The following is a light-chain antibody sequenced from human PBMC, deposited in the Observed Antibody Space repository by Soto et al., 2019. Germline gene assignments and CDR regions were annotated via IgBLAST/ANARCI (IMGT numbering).Light chain of an antibody. J-gene: IGKJ1*01. CDR3: QQANSFPWT. Sequence: DIQMTQSPSSVSASVGDGVTFTCRASQDIGTWLAWYQQKPGKAPTLLIYSASSLQSGVPSRFSGSGSGTDFTLTISSLQPEDFATYFCQQANSFPWTFGQGTKVEI. CDR1: QDIGTW. CDR2: SAS. V-gene: IGKV1-12*01.